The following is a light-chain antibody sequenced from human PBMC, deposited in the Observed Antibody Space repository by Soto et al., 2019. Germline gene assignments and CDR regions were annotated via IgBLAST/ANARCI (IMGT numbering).Light chain of an antibody. CDR2: GNS. V-gene: IGLV1-40*01. CDR1: SSNIGAGYD. Sequence: QLVLTQPPSVSGAPGQRVTISCTGSSSNIGAGYDVHWYQQLPGTAPKVVIYGNSNRPSGVPDRFSGSKSGTSASLAITGLQAEDEADYYCQSYDSSLSGWVFGGRTKVTVL. CDR3: QSYDSSLSGWV. J-gene: IGLJ3*02.